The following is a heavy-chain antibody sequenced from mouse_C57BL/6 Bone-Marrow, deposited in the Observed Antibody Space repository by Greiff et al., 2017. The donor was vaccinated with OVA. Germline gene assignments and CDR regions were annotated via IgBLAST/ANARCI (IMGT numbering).Heavy chain of an antibody. CDR1: GYTFTSYW. J-gene: IGHJ4*01. CDR2: IYPGSGST. CDR3: ASIYYGNHYYAMDY. V-gene: IGHV1-55*01. Sequence: QVHVKQPGAELVKPGASVKMSCKASGYTFTSYWITWVKQRPGQGLEWIGDIYPGSGSTNYNEKFKSKATLTVDTSSSTAYMQLSSLTSEDSAVYYCASIYYGNHYYAMDYWGQGTSVTVSS. D-gene: IGHD2-1*01.